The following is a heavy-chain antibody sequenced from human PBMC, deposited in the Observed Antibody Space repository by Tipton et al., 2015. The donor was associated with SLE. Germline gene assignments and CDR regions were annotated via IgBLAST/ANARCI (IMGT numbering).Heavy chain of an antibody. D-gene: IGHD6-13*01. Sequence: TLSLTCTVSGGSISSSSYYWGWSRQPPGKGLEWIGSIYYSGSTYYNPSLKSRVTISVDTSKNQFSLKLSSVTAADTAVYYCATALAAAGTYAFDIWGQGTMVTVSS. CDR1: GGSISSSSYY. CDR3: ATALAAAGTYAFDI. V-gene: IGHV4-39*07. CDR2: IYYSGST. J-gene: IGHJ3*02.